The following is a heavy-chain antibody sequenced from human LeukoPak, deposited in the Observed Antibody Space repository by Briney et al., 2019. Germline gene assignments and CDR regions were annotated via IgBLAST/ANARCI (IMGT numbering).Heavy chain of an antibody. CDR2: IYYSGST. Sequence: PSETLPLTCTVSGGSISSRSYYWVWIRQPPGKGLEWIGSIYYSGSTYYNPSLKSRVTISVDTSKNQFSLKLRSVTAADTAVYYCARRAGYYGSDVAFDIWGQGTMVTVSS. J-gene: IGHJ3*02. CDR1: GGSISSRSYY. V-gene: IGHV4-39*01. D-gene: IGHD3-10*01. CDR3: ARRAGYYGSDVAFDI.